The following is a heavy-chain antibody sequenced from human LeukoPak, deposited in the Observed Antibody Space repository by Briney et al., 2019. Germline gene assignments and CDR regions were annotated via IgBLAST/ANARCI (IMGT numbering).Heavy chain of an antibody. Sequence: SVKVSCKASGGTFSSYAISWVRQAPGQGLEWMGGIIPIFGTANYAQKFQGRVTITADESASTAYMELSSLRSEDTAVYYCARDYGDYAWFDPWGQGTLVTVSS. J-gene: IGHJ5*02. D-gene: IGHD4-17*01. CDR3: ARDYGDYAWFDP. V-gene: IGHV1-69*01. CDR2: IIPIFGTA. CDR1: GGTFSSYA.